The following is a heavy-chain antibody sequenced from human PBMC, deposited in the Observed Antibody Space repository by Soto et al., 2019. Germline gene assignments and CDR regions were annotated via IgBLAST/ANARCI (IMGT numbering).Heavy chain of an antibody. V-gene: IGHV3-11*01. CDR3: ARAYSDAFDI. CDR1: GFTFSGYY. Sequence: GRSLRLSCAAYGFTFSGYYMTWIRQAPGKGLEWVSYISSSGSGIYYPDSVKGRFTISRDNAKKSLYLQMSSLRAEDTAVYYCARAYSDAFDIRGKATLVT. D-gene: IGHD2-15*01. CDR2: ISSSGSGI. J-gene: IGHJ3*02.